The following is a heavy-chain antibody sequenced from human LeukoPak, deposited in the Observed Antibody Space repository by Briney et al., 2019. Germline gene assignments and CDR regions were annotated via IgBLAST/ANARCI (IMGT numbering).Heavy chain of an antibody. V-gene: IGHV3-53*01. J-gene: IGHJ6*03. CDR3: ASHYYYYYMDV. Sequence: GGSLRLSCAASGFTFSSYTMNWVRQAPGKGLEWVSVIYSGGSTYYADSVKGRFTISRDNSKNTLYLQMNSLRAEDTAVYYCASHYYYYYMDVWGKGTTVTVSS. CDR2: IYSGGST. CDR1: GFTFSSYT.